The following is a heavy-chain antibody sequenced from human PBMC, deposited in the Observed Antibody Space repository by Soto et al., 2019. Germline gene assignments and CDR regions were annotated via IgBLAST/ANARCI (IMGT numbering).Heavy chain of an antibody. J-gene: IGHJ4*02. Sequence: PSETLSLTCTVSGGSISSSSYYWGWIRQPPGKGLEWIGSIYYSGSTYYNPSLMSRVTISVDTSKNQFSLKLSSVTAADTAVYYCARSSIAVAGDIDYWGQGTLVTVSS. V-gene: IGHV4-39*01. D-gene: IGHD6-19*01. CDR2: IYYSGST. CDR1: GGSISSSSYY. CDR3: ARSSIAVAGDIDY.